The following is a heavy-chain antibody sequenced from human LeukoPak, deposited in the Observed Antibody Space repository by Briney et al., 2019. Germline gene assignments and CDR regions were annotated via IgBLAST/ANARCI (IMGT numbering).Heavy chain of an antibody. D-gene: IGHD1-1*01. CDR3: HIPARGTQLALY. CDR2: VNPGPGDT. CDR1: GYTFTSYG. J-gene: IGHJ4*02. Sequence: ASVKVSCKASGYTFTSYGISWVRQAPGQGLEHIGWVNPGPGDTNYAQNFQGRVTLTRDTSITTAYMELRGLTSDHTAFYFCHIPARGTQLALYWGQGTLVTVPS. V-gene: IGHV1-18*01.